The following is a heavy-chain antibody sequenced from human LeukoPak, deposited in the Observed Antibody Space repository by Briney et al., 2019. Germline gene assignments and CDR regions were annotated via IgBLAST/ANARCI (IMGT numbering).Heavy chain of an antibody. D-gene: IGHD3-9*01. CDR3: ATHLFLTGYYP. Sequence: ASVKVSCKASGYTFTGYYMHRVRQAPGQGLEWMGWINPNSGGTNYAQKFQGRVTMTEDTSTDTAYMELSSLRSEDTAVYYCATHLFLTGYYPWGQGTLVTVSS. CDR1: GYTFTGYY. CDR2: INPNSGGT. V-gene: IGHV1-2*02. J-gene: IGHJ4*02.